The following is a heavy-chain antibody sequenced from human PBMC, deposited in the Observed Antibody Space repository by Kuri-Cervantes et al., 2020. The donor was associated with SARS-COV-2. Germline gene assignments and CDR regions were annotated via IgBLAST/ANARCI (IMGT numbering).Heavy chain of an antibody. CDR2: ISAYNGNR. CDR1: GYSFTRYG. V-gene: IGHV1-18*01. D-gene: IGHD6-13*01. J-gene: IGHJ3*02. CDR3: AGGVGSSWYVDDAFDI. Sequence: ASVKVSRKACGYSFTRYGISWVRQAPGQGLEWVGWISAYNGNRNYAQKLQGRVTMTTDTSTSTAYMELSSLGSENTAVYDCAGGVGSSWYVDDAFDIWGQGTMVTVSS.